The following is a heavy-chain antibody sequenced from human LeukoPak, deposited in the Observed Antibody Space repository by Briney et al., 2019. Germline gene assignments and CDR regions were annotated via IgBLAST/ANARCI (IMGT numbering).Heavy chain of an antibody. CDR1: GFTFSSYD. V-gene: IGHV3-13*01. CDR3: ARGVYSKGWFDP. D-gene: IGHD4-11*01. Sequence: GGSLRLSCAASGFTFSSYDMHWVRQATGKGLEWVSAIGTAGDTYYPGSVKGRFTISRENAKNSLYLQMNSLRAGDTAVYYCARGVYSKGWFDPWGQGTLVTVSS. J-gene: IGHJ5*02. CDR2: IGTAGDT.